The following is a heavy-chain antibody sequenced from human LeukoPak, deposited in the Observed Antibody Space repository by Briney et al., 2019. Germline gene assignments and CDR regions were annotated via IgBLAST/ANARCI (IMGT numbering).Heavy chain of an antibody. D-gene: IGHD1-26*01. J-gene: IGHJ4*01. V-gene: IGHV3-48*03. CDR1: GFTFSDYE. CDR3: STDPRSLLY. CDR2: ISTSGSIM. Sequence: GGSLRLSCAASGFTFSDYEMNWVRQAPGKGLEWILHISTSGSIMHYADSVKGRFTISRDNAKNSLYLQLNGLRPEDTALYYCSTDPRSLLYWGHGTLVTVSS.